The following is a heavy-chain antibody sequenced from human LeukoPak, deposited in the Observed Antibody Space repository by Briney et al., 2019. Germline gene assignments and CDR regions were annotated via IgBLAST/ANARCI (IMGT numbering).Heavy chain of an antibody. Sequence: GGSLRLSCAASGFTFSSYSMNWVRQAPGKGLEWVSSISSSSSYIYYADSVKGRFTISRDNAKNSLYLQMNSLRAEDTAVYYCAKRGVVIRVILVGFHKEAYYFDSWGQGALVTVSS. CDR2: ISSSSSYI. CDR1: GFTFSSYS. V-gene: IGHV3-21*01. CDR3: AKRGVVIRVILVGFHKEAYYFDS. J-gene: IGHJ4*02. D-gene: IGHD3-22*01.